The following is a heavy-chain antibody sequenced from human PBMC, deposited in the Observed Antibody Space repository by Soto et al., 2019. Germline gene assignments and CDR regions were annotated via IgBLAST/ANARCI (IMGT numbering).Heavy chain of an antibody. J-gene: IGHJ6*02. V-gene: IGHV3-30*18. CDR1: GFTFNNSG. CDR3: VKDRVPGAYGHYYGMDV. CDR2: ISYDGSDK. Sequence: GSLRLSCRGSGFTFNNSGMHWVRQAPGKGLEWMAVISYDGSDKYYADFVKGRVIISRDNPKNTLNLEMNSLRAEDTATYYCVKDRVPGAYGHYYGMDVWGQGTTVTVSS. D-gene: IGHD5-12*01.